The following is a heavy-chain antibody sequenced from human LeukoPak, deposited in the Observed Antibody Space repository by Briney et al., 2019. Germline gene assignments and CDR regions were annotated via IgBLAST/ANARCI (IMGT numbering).Heavy chain of an antibody. J-gene: IGHJ4*02. CDR3: ARDITSHYFDY. Sequence: GGSLRLSCSASGFTFTRHGMHWVRQAPGKGLEWVAVIWYDGSDKYYADSVKGRFTISRDNSKNTLYLQMNSLRVEDTAVYYCARDITSHYFDYCGQGTLVTVSS. V-gene: IGHV3-33*01. D-gene: IGHD1-14*01. CDR2: IWYDGSDK. CDR1: GFTFTRHG.